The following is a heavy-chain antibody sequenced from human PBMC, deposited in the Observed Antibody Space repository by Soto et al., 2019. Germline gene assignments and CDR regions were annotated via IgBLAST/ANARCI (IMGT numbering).Heavy chain of an antibody. V-gene: IGHV3-23*01. CDR3: AKDVSYGDPFVY. CDR1: GFTFSSYA. CDR2: ISGSGTST. Sequence: LRLSCAASGFTFSSYAMNWVRQAPGKGLEWVSAISGSGTSTYYADSVEGRFIISRDNSKNTLYLQMTSLRAEDTAVYYCAKDVSYGDPFVYWGQGTMVTVSS. J-gene: IGHJ4*02. D-gene: IGHD4-17*01.